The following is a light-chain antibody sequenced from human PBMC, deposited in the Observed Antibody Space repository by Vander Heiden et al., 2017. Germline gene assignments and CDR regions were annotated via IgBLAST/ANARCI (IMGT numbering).Light chain of an antibody. CDR1: RSVSSWF. V-gene: IGKV3-20*01. Sequence: EVVSTPPPGILSSSPGERATLSCRASRSVSSWFLAWYQQQPGQAPRLLEYDVTTRATGLPDRCSGSGSGTVFTLTSRRLEPEDSAVYYCQQYASSRTFGQGTKVEI. CDR3: QQYASSRT. J-gene: IGKJ1*01. CDR2: DVT.